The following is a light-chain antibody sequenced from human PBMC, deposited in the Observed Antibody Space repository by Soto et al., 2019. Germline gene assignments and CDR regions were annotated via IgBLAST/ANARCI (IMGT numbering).Light chain of an antibody. J-gene: IGKJ5*01. CDR1: QGITNR. V-gene: IGKV1D-12*01. CDR3: QQANSFPIT. Sequence: DIQTTQSPSSVSASVGDRVTIGCRASQGITNRLAWYQQKPGKAPKLLIYEASSLQSGVPSRISGSGSGTDFTLTISSLQPEDFATYYCQQANSFPITFGQGTRLEIK. CDR2: EAS.